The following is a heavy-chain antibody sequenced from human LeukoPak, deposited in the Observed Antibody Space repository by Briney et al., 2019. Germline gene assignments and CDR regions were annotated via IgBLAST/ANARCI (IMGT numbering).Heavy chain of an antibody. V-gene: IGHV3-30*02. Sequence: GGSLRLSCAASGFSCSDYAMHWVRQAPGKGLEWLTFIRYDGRNKYYADSLKGRFTISRDDSKNTLYLQMNSLRAEDTAVYYCAKEAFVKSGYYPLDYWGQGTLVTVSS. D-gene: IGHD3-22*01. J-gene: IGHJ4*02. CDR2: IRYDGRNK. CDR3: AKEAFVKSGYYPLDY. CDR1: GFSCSDYA.